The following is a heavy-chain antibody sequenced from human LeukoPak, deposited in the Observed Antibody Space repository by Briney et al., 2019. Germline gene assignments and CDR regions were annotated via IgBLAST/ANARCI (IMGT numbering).Heavy chain of an antibody. CDR2: IYYSGGT. Sequence: SETLSLTCTVSGGSLSSYYWSWIRQPPGKGLEWIGYIYYSGGTNYNPSLKSRVTISVDTSKNQFSLKLSSVAAADTAVYYCARAGRAPPARGAFDIWGQGTMVTVSS. D-gene: IGHD2-8*02. J-gene: IGHJ3*02. CDR3: ARAGRAPPARGAFDI. V-gene: IGHV4-59*01. CDR1: GGSLSSYY.